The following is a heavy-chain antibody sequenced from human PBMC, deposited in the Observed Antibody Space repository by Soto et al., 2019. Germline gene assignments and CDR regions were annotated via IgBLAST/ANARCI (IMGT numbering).Heavy chain of an antibody. CDR3: AKDNADDSSGYYYVSWFDP. Sequence: GGSLRLSCAASGFTFSSYGMHWVRQAPGKGLEWVAVISYDGSNKYYADSVKGRFTISRDNSKNTLYLQMNSLRAEDTAVYYCAKDNADDSSGYYYVSWFDPWGQGTLVTVSS. D-gene: IGHD3-22*01. CDR1: GFTFSSYG. J-gene: IGHJ5*02. V-gene: IGHV3-30*18. CDR2: ISYDGSNK.